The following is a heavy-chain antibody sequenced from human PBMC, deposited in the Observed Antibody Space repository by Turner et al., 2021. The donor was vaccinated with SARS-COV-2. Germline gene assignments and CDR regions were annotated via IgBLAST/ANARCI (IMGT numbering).Heavy chain of an antibody. CDR3: ARLLNPGSYYYYYYGMDV. CDR1: GGSSRSSNYY. D-gene: IGHD3-10*01. Sequence: QLQLQESGPGLVKHSETLSLTCTVPGGSSRSSNYYWGWIRQPPGKGLEWIGSINYSGSTYYNPSLKSRVTISVDTSKNQFSLKLSSVTAADTAVYYCARLLNPGSYYYYYYGMDVWGQGTTVTVSS. V-gene: IGHV4-39*01. CDR2: INYSGST. J-gene: IGHJ6*02.